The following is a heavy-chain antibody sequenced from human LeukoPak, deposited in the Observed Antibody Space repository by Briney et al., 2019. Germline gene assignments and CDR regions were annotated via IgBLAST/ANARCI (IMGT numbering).Heavy chain of an antibody. CDR3: ARGKTVAGVANYYYYYYMDV. CDR2: INPNSGGT. CDR1: GYTFTGYY. V-gene: IGHV1-2*02. D-gene: IGHD6-19*01. J-gene: IGHJ6*03. Sequence: EASVKVSCKASGYTFTGYYMHWVRQAPGQGLEWMGWINPNSGGTNYAQKFQGRVTMTRDTSISTAYMELSRLRSDDTAVYYCARGKTVAGVANYYYYYYMDVWGKGTTVTVSS.